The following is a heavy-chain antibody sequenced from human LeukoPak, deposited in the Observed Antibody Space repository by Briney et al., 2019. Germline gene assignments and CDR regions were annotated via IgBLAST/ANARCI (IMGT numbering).Heavy chain of an antibody. Sequence: ASVKVSCKASGYTFTSYDINWVRQAIGQGLEWMGWMNPNSGNTGYAQKFQGRVTMTRNTSIGTAYMELSSLRSEDTAVYYCARGVGSGSYTPFFDYWGQGTLVTVSS. D-gene: IGHD1-26*01. V-gene: IGHV1-8*01. J-gene: IGHJ4*02. CDR2: MNPNSGNT. CDR3: ARGVGSGSYTPFFDY. CDR1: GYTFTSYD.